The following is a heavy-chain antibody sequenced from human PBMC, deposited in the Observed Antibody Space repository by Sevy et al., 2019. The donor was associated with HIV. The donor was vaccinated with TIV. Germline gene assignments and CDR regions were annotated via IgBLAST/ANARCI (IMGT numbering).Heavy chain of an antibody. J-gene: IGHJ6*03. Sequence: GGSLRLSCAASGFTFSSYAMSWVRQAPGKGLEWVSAISGSGGSTYYADSVKGRFTISRVNSKNTLYLQMNSLRAEDTAVYYCAKGMVDYYYMDVWGKRTTVTVSS. V-gene: IGHV3-23*01. CDR1: GFTFSSYA. CDR3: AKGMVDYYYMDV. D-gene: IGHD2-8*01. CDR2: ISGSGGST.